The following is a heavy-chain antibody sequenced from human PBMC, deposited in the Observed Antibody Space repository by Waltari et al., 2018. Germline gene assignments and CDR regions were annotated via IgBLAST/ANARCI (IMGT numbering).Heavy chain of an antibody. D-gene: IGHD3-3*01. J-gene: IGHJ6*02. CDR3: AGSSNFGIYGLDV. CDR2: IFASGGT. Sequence: QVQLQESGPGLVKPSENLSLICNVSGGSISSYYWNWSRQPAGKGLEWIGRIFASGGTSYNPSLESRISMSVDTSKNHFSLKLSSVTAADTGVYYCAGSSNFGIYGLDVWGQGTTVVVSS. V-gene: IGHV4-4*07. CDR1: GGSISSYY.